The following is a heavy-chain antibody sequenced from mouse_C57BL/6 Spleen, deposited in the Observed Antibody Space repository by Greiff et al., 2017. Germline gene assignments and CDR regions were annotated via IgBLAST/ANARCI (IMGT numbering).Heavy chain of an antibody. J-gene: IGHJ4*01. V-gene: IGHV1-59*01. D-gene: IGHD2-5*01. CDR1: GYTFTSYW. CDR2: IDPSDSYT. CDR3: ARIYSNYEGYAMDY. Sequence: VQLQQSGAELVRPGTSVKLSCKASGYTFTSYWMHWVKQRPGQGLEWIGVIDPSDSYTNYNQKFKGKATLTVDTSSSTAYMQLSSLTSEDSAVYYCARIYSNYEGYAMDYWGQGTSVTVSS.